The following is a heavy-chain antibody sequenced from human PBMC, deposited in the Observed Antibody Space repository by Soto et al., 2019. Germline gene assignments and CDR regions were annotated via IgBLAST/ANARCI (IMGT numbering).Heavy chain of an antibody. CDR2: INPNSGGT. D-gene: IGHD3-22*01. V-gene: IGHV1-2*02. CDR3: ARRKGDYYDSSGYHYCFDY. J-gene: IGHJ4*02. CDR1: GYTFTDYY. Sequence: SVKFSCKASGYTFTDYYVHWVRQAPGQGLECMGWINPNSGGTKSAQKFQGRVTMTRDTSISTAYMELSRLRSDDTAVYYCARRKGDYYDSSGYHYCFDYWGQGTLVTVSS.